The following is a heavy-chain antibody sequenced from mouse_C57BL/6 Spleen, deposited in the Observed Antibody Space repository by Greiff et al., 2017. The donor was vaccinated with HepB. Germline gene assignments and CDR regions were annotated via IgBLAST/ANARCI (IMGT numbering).Heavy chain of an antibody. CDR2: IYPGDGDT. CDR1: GYAFSSSW. CDR3: ARVHFDY. J-gene: IGHJ2*01. V-gene: IGHV1-82*01. Sequence: VQRVESGPELVKPGASVKISCKASGYAFSSSWMNWVKQRPGKGLEWIGRIYPGDGDTNYNGKFKGKATLTADKSSSTAYMQLSSLTSEDSAVYFCARVHFDYWGQGTTLTVSS.